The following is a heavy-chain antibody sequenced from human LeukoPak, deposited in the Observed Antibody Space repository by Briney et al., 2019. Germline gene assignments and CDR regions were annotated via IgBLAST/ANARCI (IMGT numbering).Heavy chain of an antibody. V-gene: IGHV5-51*01. J-gene: IGHJ4*02. CDR2: IYPRESDT. D-gene: IGHD7-27*01. Sequence: GEPLKISCQGSGNSFTSYWIAWVRQMPEKGLEWMGIIYPRESDTRYSPSYQGQVTISADKSTTIAYVQWNSLKASDTAIYYCARLSGADGFLDSWGQGTKVTVSS. CDR3: ARLSGADGFLDS. CDR1: GNSFTSYW.